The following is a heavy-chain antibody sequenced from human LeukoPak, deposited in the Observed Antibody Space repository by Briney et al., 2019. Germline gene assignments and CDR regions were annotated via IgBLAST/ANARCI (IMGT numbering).Heavy chain of an antibody. J-gene: IGHJ6*03. V-gene: IGHV3-23*01. CDR3: AKGGYSNGRYYYYYMDV. CDR2: FSFNGEST. CDR1: GFTFSSYA. D-gene: IGHD5-18*01. Sequence: GGSLRLSCAASGFTFSSYAMTWVRQAPGKGLERVSSFSFNGESTYYADSAKGRFTISRDNSKNTLYLQMNSLRAEDTAVYYCAKGGYSNGRYYYYYMDVWGEGTTVTVSS.